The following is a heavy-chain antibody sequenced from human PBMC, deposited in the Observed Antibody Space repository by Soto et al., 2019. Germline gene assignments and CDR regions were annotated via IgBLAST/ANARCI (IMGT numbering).Heavy chain of an antibody. Sequence: ASVKVSCKASGYTFTSYGISWVRQAPGQGLEWMGWISAYNGNTNYAQKLQGRVTMTTDTSTSTAYMELRSLRSDDTAVYYCASGSFGYRSGIKPGGFDYWGQGNLVTVSS. J-gene: IGHJ4*02. CDR2: ISAYNGNT. V-gene: IGHV1-18*04. D-gene: IGHD6-19*01. CDR3: ASGSFGYRSGIKPGGFDY. CDR1: GYTFTSYG.